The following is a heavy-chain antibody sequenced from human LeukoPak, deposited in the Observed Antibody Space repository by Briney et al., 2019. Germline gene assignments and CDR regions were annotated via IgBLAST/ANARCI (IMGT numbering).Heavy chain of an antibody. CDR2: IYTSGST. CDR1: GGSISSYY. D-gene: IGHD3-3*01. Sequence: PSETLSLTCTVSGGSISSYYWSWIRQPPGKGLEWIGYIYTSGSTNYNPSLKSRVTISVDTSKNQFSLKLSSVTAADTAVYYCAGGGRITIFGVDWGWFDPWGQGTLVTVSS. CDR3: AGGGRITIFGVDWGWFDP. V-gene: IGHV4-4*09. J-gene: IGHJ5*02.